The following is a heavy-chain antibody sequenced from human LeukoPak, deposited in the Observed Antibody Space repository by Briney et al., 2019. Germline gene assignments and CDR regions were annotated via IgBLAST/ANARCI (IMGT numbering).Heavy chain of an antibody. CDR2: INHSGST. D-gene: IGHD6-13*01. Sequence: SETLSLTCAVYGGSFSAYYWSWIRQPPGKGLEWIGEINHSGSTNYNPSLKSRVTISIDTSKNQISLEMSSVTAADTAVYYCARGRGARSSRWYNWFDPWGQGTLVTVSS. CDR1: GGSFSAYY. V-gene: IGHV4-34*01. J-gene: IGHJ5*02. CDR3: ARGRGARSSRWYNWFDP.